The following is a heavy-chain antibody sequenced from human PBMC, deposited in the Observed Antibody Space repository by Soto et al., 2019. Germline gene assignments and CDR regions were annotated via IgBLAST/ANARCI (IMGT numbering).Heavy chain of an antibody. CDR1: GYTFTNYD. V-gene: IGHV1-8*01. J-gene: IGHJ4*02. CDR3: ARAPRNWGFDF. D-gene: IGHD7-27*01. CDR2: MNPNSGDT. Sequence: ASVKVSCKASGYTFTNYDINWVRQTTGQGLEWIAWMNPNSGDTGYAQKFQGRVTMTRNTAISTAYMELSSLTFEDTAIYSCARAPRNWGFDFWGLGTLVTVSS.